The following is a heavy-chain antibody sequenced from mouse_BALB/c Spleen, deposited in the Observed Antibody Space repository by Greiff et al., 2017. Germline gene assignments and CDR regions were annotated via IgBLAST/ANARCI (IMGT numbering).Heavy chain of an antibody. CDR2: INPGSGGT. Sequence: VQLQQSGAELVRPGTSVKVSCKASGYAFTNYLIEWVKQRPGQGLEWIGVINPGSGGTNYNEKFKGKATLTADKSSSTAYMQLSSLTSDDSAVYFCAREGNGYAMDYWGQGTSVTVSS. J-gene: IGHJ4*01. D-gene: IGHD2-1*01. CDR1: GYAFTNYL. CDR3: AREGNGYAMDY. V-gene: IGHV1-54*01.